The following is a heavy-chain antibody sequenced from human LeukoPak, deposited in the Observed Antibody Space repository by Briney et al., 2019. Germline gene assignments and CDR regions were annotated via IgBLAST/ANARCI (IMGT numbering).Heavy chain of an antibody. CDR2: IYYSGST. CDR3: ARNRGGGSGSIDY. D-gene: IGHD3-10*01. V-gene: IGHV4-59*08. CDR1: GGSISSYY. Sequence: SETLSLTCTVSGGSISSYYWSWIRQPPGKGLEWIGYIYYSGSTNYNPSLKSRVTISVDTSKNQFSLKLSSVTAADTAVYYCARNRGGGSGSIDYWGQGTLVTVSS. J-gene: IGHJ4*02.